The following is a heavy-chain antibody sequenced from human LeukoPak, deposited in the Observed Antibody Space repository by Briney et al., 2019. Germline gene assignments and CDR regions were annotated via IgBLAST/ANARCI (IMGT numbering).Heavy chain of an antibody. V-gene: IGHV3-48*03. CDR3: ARDLGDITMVRGDADY. Sequence: GGSLRLSCAASGFTFSSCEMNWVRQAPGKGLEWVSYISSSGSTIYYADSVKGRFTISRDNAKNSLYLQMNSLRAEDTAVYYCARDLGDITMVRGDADYWGQGTLVTVSS. CDR1: GFTFSSCE. D-gene: IGHD3-10*01. CDR2: ISSSGSTI. J-gene: IGHJ4*02.